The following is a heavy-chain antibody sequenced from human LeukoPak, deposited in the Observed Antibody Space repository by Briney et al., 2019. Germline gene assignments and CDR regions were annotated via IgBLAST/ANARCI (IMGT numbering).Heavy chain of an antibody. V-gene: IGHV4-30-4*08. CDR3: ARDSVTMIVLDY. CDR1: GGSISSGDYY. CDR2: IYYSGST. Sequence: PSQTLSLTCTVSGGSISSGDYYWSWIRQPPGKGLEWIGYIYYSGSTYYNPSLKSRVTISVDTSKNQFSLKLSSVTAADTAVYYCARDSVTMIVLDYWGQGTLVTVSS. J-gene: IGHJ4*02. D-gene: IGHD3-22*01.